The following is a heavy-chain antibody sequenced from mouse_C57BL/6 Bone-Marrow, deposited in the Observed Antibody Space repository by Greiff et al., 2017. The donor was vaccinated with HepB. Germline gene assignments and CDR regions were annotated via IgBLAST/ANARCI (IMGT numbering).Heavy chain of an antibody. CDR3: ARSSGYYGSSLTYWYFDV. CDR2: INPYNGDT. CDR1: GYSFTGYF. V-gene: IGHV1-20*01. J-gene: IGHJ1*03. Sequence: DVQLQESGPELVKPGDSVKISCKASGYSFTGYFMNWVMQSHGKSLEWIGRINPYNGDTFYNQKFKGKATLTVDKSSSTAHMELRSLTSEDSAVYYCARSSGYYGSSLTYWYFDVWGTGTTVTVSS. D-gene: IGHD1-1*01.